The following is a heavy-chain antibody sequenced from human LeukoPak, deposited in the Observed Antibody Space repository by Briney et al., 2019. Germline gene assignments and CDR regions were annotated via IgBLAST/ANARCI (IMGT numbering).Heavy chain of an antibody. Sequence: GGSLRLSCAASGFTFSDYYMSWVRQAPGKGLEWVSYISSSGSTIYYADSVKGRFTISRDNAKNSLYLQMNSLRAEDTALYYCAKSGPGWYIWFDPWGQGTLVTVSS. D-gene: IGHD6-19*01. CDR1: GFTFSDYY. V-gene: IGHV3-11*01. CDR3: AKSGPGWYIWFDP. CDR2: ISSSGSTI. J-gene: IGHJ5*02.